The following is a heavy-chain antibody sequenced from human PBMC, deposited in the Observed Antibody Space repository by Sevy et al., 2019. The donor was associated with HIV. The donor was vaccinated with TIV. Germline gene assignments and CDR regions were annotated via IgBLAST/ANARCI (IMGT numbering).Heavy chain of an antibody. Sequence: GGSLRLSCAASGFTFSKYSMSWVRQPPGKGLEWVSTLSFGCGEINYADSVKGRFTISRDNSKRSVYLQMNNLRHEDTAVYYCAREGCTKPHDYWGQGTLVTVSS. CDR3: AREGCTKPHDY. CDR2: LSFGCGEI. J-gene: IGHJ4*02. V-gene: IGHV3-23*01. CDR1: GFTFSKYS. D-gene: IGHD2-8*01.